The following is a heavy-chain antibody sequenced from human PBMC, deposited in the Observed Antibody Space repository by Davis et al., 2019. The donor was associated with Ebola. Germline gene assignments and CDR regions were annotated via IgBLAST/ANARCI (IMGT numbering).Heavy chain of an antibody. CDR1: GFTFSSYA. CDR2: ISYDGSNK. V-gene: IGHV3-30-3*01. CDR3: ARDIHPRLLWYYFDY. D-gene: IGHD2-21*01. J-gene: IGHJ4*02. Sequence: GESLKISCAASGFTFSSYAMHWVRQAPGKGLEWVAVISYDGSNKYYADSVKGRFTISRDNSKNTLYLQMNSLRAEDTAVYYCARDIHPRLLWYYFDYWGQGTLVTVSS.